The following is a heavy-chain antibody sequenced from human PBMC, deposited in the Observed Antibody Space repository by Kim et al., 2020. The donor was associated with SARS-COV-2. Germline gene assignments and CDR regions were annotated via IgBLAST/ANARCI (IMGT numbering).Heavy chain of an antibody. CDR2: IYYSGST. CDR1: GGSLSYYY. V-gene: IGHV4-59*01. Sequence: SETLSLTCTVSGGSLSYYYWSWIRQPPGKGLEWIGYIYYSGSTNYSSSLESRVTISVDTSKNQFSLKLSSVTAADSAMYYCARLAGAYYYYGMDVWGQGTTAPVSS. J-gene: IGHJ6*02. D-gene: IGHD3-10*01. CDR3: ARLAGAYYYYGMDV.